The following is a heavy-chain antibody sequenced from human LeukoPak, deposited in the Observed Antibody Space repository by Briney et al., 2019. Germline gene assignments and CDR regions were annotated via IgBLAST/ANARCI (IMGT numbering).Heavy chain of an antibody. Sequence: ESGPTLVNPTQTLTLTCTFSGFSLSTSGMCVSWIRQPPGKALEWLARIDWDDDKYYSTSLKTRLTISKDTSKNRVVLTMTNMDPVDTATYYCARMRSGSYYKYYFDYWGQGTLVTVSS. D-gene: IGHD1-26*01. CDR3: ARMRSGSYYKYYFDY. CDR2: IDWDDDK. CDR1: GFSLSTSGMC. J-gene: IGHJ4*02. V-gene: IGHV2-70*11.